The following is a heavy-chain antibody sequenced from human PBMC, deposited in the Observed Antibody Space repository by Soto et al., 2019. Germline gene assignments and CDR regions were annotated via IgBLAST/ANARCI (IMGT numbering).Heavy chain of an antibody. CDR3: ARSGYYDFWSGYYPPGGDYYYYMDV. J-gene: IGHJ6*03. CDR1: GGSISSYY. Sequence: SETLSLTCTVSGGSISSYYWSWIRQPPGKGLEWIGYIYYSGSTNYNPSLKSRATISVDTSKNQFSLKLSSVTAADTAVYYCARSGYYDFWSGYYPPGGDYYYYMDVWGKGTTVTVSS. V-gene: IGHV4-59*08. CDR2: IYYSGST. D-gene: IGHD3-3*01.